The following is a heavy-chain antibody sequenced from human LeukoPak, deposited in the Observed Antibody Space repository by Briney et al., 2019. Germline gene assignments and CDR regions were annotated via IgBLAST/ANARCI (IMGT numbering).Heavy chain of an antibody. Sequence: GASVKVSCKASGYTFTSYGISWVRQAPGQGLEWMGWISAYNGNTNYAQKVQGRVTMTTDTSTSTAYMELSRLRSDDTAVYYCARGADSSSWYSRAYYFDYWGQGTLVTVSS. CDR1: GYTFTSYG. CDR2: ISAYNGNT. CDR3: ARGADSSSWYSRAYYFDY. D-gene: IGHD6-13*01. V-gene: IGHV1-18*01. J-gene: IGHJ4*02.